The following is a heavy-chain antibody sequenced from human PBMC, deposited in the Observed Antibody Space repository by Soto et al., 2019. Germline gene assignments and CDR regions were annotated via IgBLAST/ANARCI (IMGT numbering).Heavy chain of an antibody. CDR3: CWTYSSGWDYYMDV. Sequence: EVQLVESGGGLVQPGRSLRLSCTTSGFTFGDYTVSWFRQAPGKGLEWVGVIRPKAYGGTTEYAASVKGRFTISTDGSKNIAYQQINSLKTEDTAVYYCCWTYSSGWDYYMDVLGKGTTVAVSS. CDR1: GFTFGDYT. V-gene: IGHV3-49*01. J-gene: IGHJ6*03. CDR2: IRPKAYGGTT. D-gene: IGHD6-19*01.